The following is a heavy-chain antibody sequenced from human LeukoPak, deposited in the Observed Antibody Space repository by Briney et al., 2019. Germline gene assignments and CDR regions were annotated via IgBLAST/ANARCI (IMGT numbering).Heavy chain of an antibody. CDR2: IYYTGRA. CDR3: ARFGVDYDMDV. CDR1: GGSISGYY. V-gene: IGHV4-59*01. J-gene: IGHJ6*02. D-gene: IGHD3-16*01. Sequence: SETLSLACTVSGGSISGYYWTWIRQPPGKGLEWIGQIYYTGRADYNPSLKSRITISVDTSKNQISLRLSSVTAADTAIYYCARFGVDYDMDVWGQGTTVTVSS.